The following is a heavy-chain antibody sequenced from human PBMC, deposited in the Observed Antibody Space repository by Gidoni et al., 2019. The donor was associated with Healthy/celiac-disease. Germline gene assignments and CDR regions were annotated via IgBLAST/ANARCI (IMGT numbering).Heavy chain of an antibody. CDR3: ARKKATSYSSGFDY. J-gene: IGHJ4*02. V-gene: IGHV3-74*01. CDR2: INSDGSST. D-gene: IGHD6-19*01. Sequence: EVQLVESGGGLVQPGGSLRLSGAASGFTFSSYWMHWVRQAPGKGLVWVSRINSDGSSTSYADSVKGRFTISRDNAKTTLYLQMNSLRAEDTAVYYCARKKATSYSSGFDYWGQGTLVTVSS. CDR1: GFTFSSYW.